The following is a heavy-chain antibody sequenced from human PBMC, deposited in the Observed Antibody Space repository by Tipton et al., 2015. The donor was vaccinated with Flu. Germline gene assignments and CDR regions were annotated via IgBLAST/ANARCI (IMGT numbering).Heavy chain of an antibody. CDR3: ARVRSYYDSSGYYYAFDY. V-gene: IGHV4-61*02. CDR2: IYTSGRT. CDR1: GGSISSGSYY. Sequence: LRLSCTVSGGSISSGSYYWSWIRQPAGKGLEWIGRIYTSGRTNYNPSLKSRVTISVDTSNNQFSLKLSSVTAADTAVYYSARVRSYYDSSGYYYAFDYWGQGTLVTVSS. J-gene: IGHJ4*02. D-gene: IGHD3-22*01.